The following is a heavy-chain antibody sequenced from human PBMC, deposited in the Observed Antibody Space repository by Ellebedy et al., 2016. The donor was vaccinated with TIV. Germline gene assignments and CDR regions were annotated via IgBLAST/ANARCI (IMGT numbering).Heavy chain of an antibody. Sequence: ASVKVSXXASGYTFTSYGISWVRQAPGQGLEWMGWISAYNGNTNYAQKLQGRVTMTTDTSTSTAYMELRSLRSDDTAVYYCARDRSSLGRYYDFWSGYLKYDAFDIWGQGTMVTVSS. V-gene: IGHV1-18*01. D-gene: IGHD3-3*01. CDR3: ARDRSSLGRYYDFWSGYLKYDAFDI. J-gene: IGHJ3*02. CDR2: ISAYNGNT. CDR1: GYTFTSYG.